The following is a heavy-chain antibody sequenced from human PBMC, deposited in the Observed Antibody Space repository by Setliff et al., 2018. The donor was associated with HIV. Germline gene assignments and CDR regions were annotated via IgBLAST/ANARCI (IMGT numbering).Heavy chain of an antibody. CDR1: GGSISSHY. J-gene: IGHJ4*02. CDR2: IYYSGST. CDR3: ARQSSSWHQSIDY. V-gene: IGHV4-59*08. D-gene: IGHD6-13*01. Sequence: SETLSLTCTVSGGSISSHYWSWIRQPPGKGLEWIGSIYYSGSTNYNPSLKSRVTISVDTSKNQFSLKLSSVIAADTAVYYCARQSSSWHQSIDYWGQGTLVTVSS.